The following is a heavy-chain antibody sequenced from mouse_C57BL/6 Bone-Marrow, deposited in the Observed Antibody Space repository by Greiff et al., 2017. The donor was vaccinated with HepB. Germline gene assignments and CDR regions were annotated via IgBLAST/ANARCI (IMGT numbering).Heavy chain of an antibody. CDR3: ARGGGVIPGAY. Sequence: QVTLKVSGPELVKPGASVKISCKASGYAFSSSWMNWVKQRPGKGLEWIGRIYPGDGDTNYNGKFKGKATLTADKSSSTAYMQLSSLTSEDSAVYFCARGGGVIPGAYWGQGTLVTVSA. J-gene: IGHJ3*01. CDR1: GYAFSSSW. D-gene: IGHD1-1*01. V-gene: IGHV1-82*01. CDR2: IYPGDGDT.